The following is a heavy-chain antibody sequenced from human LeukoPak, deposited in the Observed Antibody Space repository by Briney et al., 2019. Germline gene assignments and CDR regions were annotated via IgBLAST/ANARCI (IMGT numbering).Heavy chain of an antibody. CDR3: IAATRMDV. Sequence: QSGGSLRLSCAASGFTFSSYGMHWVRQAPGKGLEWVAFIRYDGSNKYYADSVKGRFTISRDNSKNTLYLQMNSLRAEDTAVYYCIAATRMDVWGKGTTVTVSS. CDR2: IRYDGSNK. V-gene: IGHV3-30*02. CDR1: GFTFSSYG. D-gene: IGHD2-15*01. J-gene: IGHJ6*03.